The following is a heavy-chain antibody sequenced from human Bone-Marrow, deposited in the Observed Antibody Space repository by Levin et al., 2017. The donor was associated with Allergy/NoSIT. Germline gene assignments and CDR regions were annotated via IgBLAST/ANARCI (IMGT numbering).Heavy chain of an antibody. D-gene: IGHD3-3*01. V-gene: IGHV3-30*18. Sequence: GGSLRLSCAASGFTFSSYGMHWVRQAPGKGLEWVAVIPFDGSNTYYADSVKGRFTISRDNSKNTLYLQMNSLRAEDTAVYYCAKDGSPYTIFGVVGSHRGYLDYWGQGILVTVSS. CDR2: IPFDGSNT. CDR1: GFTFSSYG. CDR3: AKDGSPYTIFGVVGSHRGYLDY. J-gene: IGHJ4*02.